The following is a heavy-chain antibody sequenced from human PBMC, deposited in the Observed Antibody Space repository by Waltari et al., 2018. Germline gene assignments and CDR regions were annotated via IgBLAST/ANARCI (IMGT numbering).Heavy chain of an antibody. CDR1: GGSFSGYY. CDR3: ARAEEVVLVVYAMGWFVP. Sequence: QVQLQQWGAGLLKPSETLSLTCAVYGGSFSGYYWSWIRQPPGKGLEWIGEINHSGSTNYNPSLKSRVTISVDTSKNQFSLKLSSVTAADTAVYYCARAEEVVLVVYAMGWFVPWGQGTLVTVSS. J-gene: IGHJ5*02. V-gene: IGHV4-34*01. CDR2: INHSGST. D-gene: IGHD2-8*02.